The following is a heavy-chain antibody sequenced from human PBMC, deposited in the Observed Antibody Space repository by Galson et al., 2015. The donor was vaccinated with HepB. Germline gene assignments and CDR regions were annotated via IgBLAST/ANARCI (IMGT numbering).Heavy chain of an antibody. J-gene: IGHJ6*02. CDR2: IVTTFGIA. V-gene: IGHV1-69*13. CDR3: ARARVGGYGGNLQFYYYGMDV. Sequence: SVKVSCKAAGGTFSKYAFSWVRPAPGQGLEWMGGIVTTFGIAPYAQKFLGSVTLTADEPTRTVQMELSSLRSDDTAVYYWARARVGGYGGNLQFYYYGMDVWGRGTTGTVSS. CDR1: GGTFSKYA. D-gene: IGHD4-23*01.